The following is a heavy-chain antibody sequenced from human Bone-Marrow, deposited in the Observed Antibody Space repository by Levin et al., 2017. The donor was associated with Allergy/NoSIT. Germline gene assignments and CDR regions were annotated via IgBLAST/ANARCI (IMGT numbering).Heavy chain of an antibody. V-gene: IGHV3-23*01. CDR2: VSGDAANT. J-gene: IGHJ3*02. Sequence: HTGGSLRLSCAASEVTFSSYAMSWVRQAPGKGLEWVSAVSGDAANTYYVDSVRGRFTISRDNSKNTLYLQLTSMRAEDTAIYYCAKHLESQLLFLSVGHDAFDIWGQGTMVTISS. D-gene: IGHD2-2*01. CDR3: AKHLESQLLFLSVGHDAFDI. CDR1: EVTFSSYA.